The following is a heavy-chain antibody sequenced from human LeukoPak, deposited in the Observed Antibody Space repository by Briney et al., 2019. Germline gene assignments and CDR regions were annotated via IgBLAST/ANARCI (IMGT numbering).Heavy chain of an antibody. CDR2: ISWSSGSI. CDR3: AADSSGNFDY. V-gene: IGHV3-9*03. J-gene: IGHJ4*02. CDR1: GFTFDDYA. Sequence: PGGSLRLSCAASGFTFDDYAMHWVRQAPGKGLEWVSGISWSSGSIGYADSVKGRFTISRDNAKNSLYLQMNSLRAKDMALYYCAADSSGNFDYWGQGTLVTVSS. D-gene: IGHD3-22*01.